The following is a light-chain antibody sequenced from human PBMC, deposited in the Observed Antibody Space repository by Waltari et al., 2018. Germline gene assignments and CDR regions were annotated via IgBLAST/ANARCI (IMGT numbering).Light chain of an antibody. Sequence: DIQMTQSPSSLSTSLGDRVTISCRASQSITIYLNWYHQKPGKAPELLIYASSHLQSGVPSRFSGSGSGTDFTLTISSMQPEDFRNYYCQQTDSTPWTFGQGTKVEIK. CDR3: QQTDSTPWT. CDR1: QSITIY. V-gene: IGKV1-39*01. CDR2: ASS. J-gene: IGKJ1*01.